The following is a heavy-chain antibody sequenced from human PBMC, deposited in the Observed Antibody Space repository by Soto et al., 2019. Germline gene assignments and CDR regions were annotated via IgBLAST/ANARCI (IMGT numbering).Heavy chain of an antibody. V-gene: IGHV1-2*02. D-gene: IGHD3-3*01. CDR2: INPNSGGT. CDR1: GYTFTGYY. J-gene: IGHJ5*02. CDR3: AVGRITIFGVVIDGFDP. Sequence: ASVKVSCKASGYTFTGYYMHWVRQAPGQGLEWMGWINPNSGGTNYAQKFQGRVTMTRDTSISTAYMELSRLRSDDTAVYYCAVGRITIFGVVIDGFDPWGQGTLVTVSS.